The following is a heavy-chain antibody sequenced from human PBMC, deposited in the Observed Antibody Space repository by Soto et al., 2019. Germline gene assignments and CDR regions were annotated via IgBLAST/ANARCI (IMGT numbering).Heavy chain of an antibody. D-gene: IGHD3-16*01. J-gene: IGHJ4*02. V-gene: IGHV1-18*01. Sequence: QVQLVQSGPEVKKPGASVKVSCTASGYTFHSYGISWVRQAPGQGLEWMGWISTYNGDTHYAQKIKARVTLTTDTSTSTAYMEVRRLRSDDPAVYYGARDYVDHYFDSWGQGTLVTVSS. CDR2: ISTYNGDT. CDR3: ARDYVDHYFDS. CDR1: GYTFHSYG.